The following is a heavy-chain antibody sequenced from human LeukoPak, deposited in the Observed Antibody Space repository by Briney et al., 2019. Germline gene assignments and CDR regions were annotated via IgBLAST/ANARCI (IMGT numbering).Heavy chain of an antibody. V-gene: IGHV1-2*06. CDR2: VNPNSGDT. D-gene: IGHD2-2*01. CDR1: GYTFTGYH. Sequence: ASVKVSCKASGYTFTGYHMHWVRQAPGQGLEWMGRVNPNSGDTNYAQKFQGRVTMTRDTSISTAYMELSRLRSDDTAVYYCARDYCSSTSCLFDYWGQGTLVTISS. CDR3: ARDYCSSTSCLFDY. J-gene: IGHJ4*02.